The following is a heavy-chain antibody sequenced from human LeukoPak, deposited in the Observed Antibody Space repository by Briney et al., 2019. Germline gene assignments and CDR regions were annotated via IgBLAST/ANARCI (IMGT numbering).Heavy chain of an antibody. J-gene: IGHJ4*02. D-gene: IGHD6-13*01. CDR3: ARVEYSSTWYVDY. Sequence: PGGSLRLSCAASGFTFSRYWMHWVRQAPGKGLVWVSRINSDGSDTTYADSVKGRFTISRDNAKNTLFLRMNSLTAEDTAVYYCARVEYSSTWYVDYWGQGTLVTVSS. CDR1: GFTFSRYW. V-gene: IGHV3-74*01. CDR2: INSDGSDT.